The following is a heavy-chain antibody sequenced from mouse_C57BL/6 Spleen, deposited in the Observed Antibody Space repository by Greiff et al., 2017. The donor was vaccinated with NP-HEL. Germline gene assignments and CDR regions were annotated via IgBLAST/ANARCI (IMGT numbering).Heavy chain of an antibody. D-gene: IGHD1-1*01. CDR1: GYTFTDYY. V-gene: IGHV1-26*01. CDR3: AREGTTVVADCYFDV. CDR2: INPNNGGT. J-gene: IGHJ1*03. Sequence: VQLQQSGPELVKPGASVKISCKASGYTFTDYYMNWVKQSHGKSLEWIGDINPNNGGTSYNQKFKGKATLTVDKSSSTAYMELRSLTSEDSAVYYCAREGTTVVADCYFDVWGTGTTVTVSS.